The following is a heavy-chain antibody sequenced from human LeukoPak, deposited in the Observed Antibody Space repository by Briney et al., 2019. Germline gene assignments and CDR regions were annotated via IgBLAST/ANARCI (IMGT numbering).Heavy chain of an antibody. Sequence: ASVKVSCKVSGYTLTELSMHWVRQAPGKGLEWMGGFDPEDGETIYAQKFQGRVTMTEDTSTDTAYMELSSLRSEDTAVYYYATDRYYYDSSGYYYFDYWGQGTLVTVSS. CDR2: FDPEDGET. CDR1: GYTLTELS. CDR3: ATDRYYYDSSGYYYFDY. V-gene: IGHV1-24*01. J-gene: IGHJ4*02. D-gene: IGHD3-22*01.